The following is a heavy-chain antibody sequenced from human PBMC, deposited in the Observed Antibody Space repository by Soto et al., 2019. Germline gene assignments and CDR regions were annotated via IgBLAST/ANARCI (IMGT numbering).Heavy chain of an antibody. D-gene: IGHD4-17*01. CDR3: TRHVVGLAVTNPFDP. J-gene: IGHJ5*02. CDR1: GFTFSGSA. V-gene: IGHV3-73*01. Sequence: EVQLVESGGGLVQPGGSLKLSCAASGFTFSGSAMHWVRQASGKGLEWVGRIRSKANSYATAYAASVKGRFTISRDDSKNTAYLQMNGLKTEDTAVYYCTRHVVGLAVTNPFDPWGQGTLVTVSS. CDR2: IRSKANSYAT.